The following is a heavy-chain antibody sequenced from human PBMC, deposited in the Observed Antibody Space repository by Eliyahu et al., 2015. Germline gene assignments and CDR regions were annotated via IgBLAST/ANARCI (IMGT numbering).Heavy chain of an antibody. V-gene: IGHV1-8*01. J-gene: IGHJ4*02. Sequence: QVQLVQSGAEVKKPGASVKVSCXASGYTFTNYDIPWVRQATGQGLEWVGWMKPYSGNSGYAQQFQGRLTMTMNTSISTAYMELSSLRSDDTAIYYCATGAYYFDYWGLGTLVTVSS. CDR3: ATGAYYFDY. CDR1: GYTFTNYD. CDR2: MKPYSGNS.